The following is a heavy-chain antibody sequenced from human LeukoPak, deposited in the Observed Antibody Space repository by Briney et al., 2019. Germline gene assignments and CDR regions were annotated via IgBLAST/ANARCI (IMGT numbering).Heavy chain of an antibody. D-gene: IGHD6-13*01. CDR2: INHSGST. CDR3: ATASSWYTDY. Sequence: SETLSLTCAGYGGSFSGYYWSWIRQPPGKGLEWIWEINHSGSTNYNPSLKSRVTISVDTSKKQFSLKLSSVTAAETAVYYCATASSWYTDYWGQGTLVTVSS. CDR1: GGSFSGYY. V-gene: IGHV4-34*01. J-gene: IGHJ4*02.